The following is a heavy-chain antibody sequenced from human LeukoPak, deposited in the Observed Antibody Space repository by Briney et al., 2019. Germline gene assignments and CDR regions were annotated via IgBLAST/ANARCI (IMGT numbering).Heavy chain of an antibody. Sequence: PGKSLRLSCAASGFTFSTYGMHWVRQAPGKGLEWVAAIWYDGSNKYYADSVKGRFTISRDNSKNTLYLQMNSLRAEDTAVYYCARQYCSSTSCQHQNNYYYYGMDVWGQGTTVTVSS. CDR3: ARQYCSSTSCQHQNNYYYYGMDV. CDR1: GFTFSTYG. D-gene: IGHD2-2*01. J-gene: IGHJ6*02. CDR2: IWYDGSNK. V-gene: IGHV3-33*01.